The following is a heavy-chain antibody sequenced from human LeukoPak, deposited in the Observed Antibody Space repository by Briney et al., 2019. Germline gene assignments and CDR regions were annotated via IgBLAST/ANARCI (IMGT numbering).Heavy chain of an antibody. CDR3: ARAQLWLRSYFDY. V-gene: IGHV4-4*02. D-gene: IGHD5-18*01. Sequence: SETLSLTCAVSGGSISSSNWWSWVRQPPGKGLEWIGEIYHSGSTNYNPSLKSRVTISVDKSKNQFSLKLSSVTAADTAVYYCARAQLWLRSYFDYWGQGTLVTISS. CDR1: GGSISSSNW. J-gene: IGHJ4*02. CDR2: IYHSGST.